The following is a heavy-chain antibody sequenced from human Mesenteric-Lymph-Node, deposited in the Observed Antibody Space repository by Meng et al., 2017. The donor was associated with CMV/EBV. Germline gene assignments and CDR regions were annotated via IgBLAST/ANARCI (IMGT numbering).Heavy chain of an antibody. J-gene: IGHJ4*02. D-gene: IGHD4-23*01. Sequence: QGQLQQGGAGLLKPSETLSLTCAVYGGSFSGYYWSWIRQPPGKGLELIGEINHSGSTNYNPSLKSRVTISVDTSKNQFSLKLSSVTAADTAVYYCARHQRWLKSEGGFNYWGQGTLVTVSS. CDR2: INHSGST. CDR3: ARHQRWLKSEGGFNY. CDR1: GGSFSGYY. V-gene: IGHV4-34*01.